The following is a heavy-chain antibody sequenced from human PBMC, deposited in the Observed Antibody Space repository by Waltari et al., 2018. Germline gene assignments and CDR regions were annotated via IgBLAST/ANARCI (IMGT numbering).Heavy chain of an antibody. J-gene: IGHJ4*02. Sequence: QLQLQESGPGLVKPSETLSLTCTVSGGSISSSSYYWGWIRQPPGKGLEWIGSIYYSGSTYYNPSLKSRVTISVDTSKNQFSLKLSSVTAADTAVYYCARDGRIAAAPPIDYWGQGTLVTVSS. D-gene: IGHD6-13*01. CDR2: IYYSGST. V-gene: IGHV4-39*07. CDR1: GGSISSSSYY. CDR3: ARDGRIAAAPPIDY.